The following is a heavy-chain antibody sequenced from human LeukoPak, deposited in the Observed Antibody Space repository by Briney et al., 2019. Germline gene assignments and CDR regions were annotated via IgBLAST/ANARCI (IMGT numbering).Heavy chain of an antibody. Sequence: SETMSLTCTVSGGSVSSYYWNWLRQPPGKGLEWIGYIYYSGSINYNPSLKSRVTISGDTSKNQISLKLSSVTAADTAVYYCARDNHYYADRDVFDIWGQGTMVTVSS. CDR3: ARDNHYYADRDVFDI. V-gene: IGHV4-59*02. D-gene: IGHD3-10*01. J-gene: IGHJ3*02. CDR1: GGSVSSYY. CDR2: IYYSGSI.